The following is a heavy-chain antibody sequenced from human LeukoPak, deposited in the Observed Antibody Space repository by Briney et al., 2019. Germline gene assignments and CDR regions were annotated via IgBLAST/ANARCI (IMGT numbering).Heavy chain of an antibody. V-gene: IGHV4-4*07. CDR2: IYTSGST. Sequence: PSETLSLTCTVSGDFISNYYWSWIRQPAGKGLEWIGRIYTSGSTNYNPSLKSRVTMSVDTSKNQFSLKLSSVTAADTAVCYCATHDVLDAFDIWGQGTMVTVS. J-gene: IGHJ3*02. CDR1: GDFISNYY. D-gene: IGHD3-16*01. CDR3: ATHDVLDAFDI.